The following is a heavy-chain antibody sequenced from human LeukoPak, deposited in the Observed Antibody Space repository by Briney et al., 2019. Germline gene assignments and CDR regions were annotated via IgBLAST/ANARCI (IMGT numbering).Heavy chain of an antibody. CDR3: AKHRGIVVVPAAIQDY. CDR2: ISGSGGST. Sequence: GGSLRLSCAASGFTFSTYTMNWVRQAPGKGLEWVSAISGSGGSTYYADSVKGRFTISRDNSKNTLYLQMNSLRAEDTAVYYCAKHRGIVVVPAAIQDYWGQGTLVTVSS. V-gene: IGHV3-23*01. J-gene: IGHJ4*02. D-gene: IGHD2-2*02. CDR1: GFTFSTYT.